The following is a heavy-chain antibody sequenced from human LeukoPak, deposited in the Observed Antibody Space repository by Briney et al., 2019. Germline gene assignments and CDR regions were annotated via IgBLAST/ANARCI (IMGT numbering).Heavy chain of an antibody. D-gene: IGHD2-2*01. CDR2: ISAYNGNT. Sequence: SVKVSCKASGYTFTSYGISWVRQAPGQGLEWMGWISAYNGNTNYAQKLQGRVTMTTDTSTSTAYMELRSLRSDDTAVYYCARDLGYCSGTSCYRGAFDIWGQGTMVTVSS. J-gene: IGHJ3*02. CDR3: ARDLGYCSGTSCYRGAFDI. CDR1: GYTFTSYG. V-gene: IGHV1-18*01.